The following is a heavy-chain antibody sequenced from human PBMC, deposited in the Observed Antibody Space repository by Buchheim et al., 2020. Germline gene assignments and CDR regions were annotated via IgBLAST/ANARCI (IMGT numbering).Heavy chain of an antibody. Sequence: QVQLVESGGGVVQPGRSLRLSCAASGFTFSSYGMHWVRQAPGKGLEWVAVIWYDGSNKYYADSVKGRFTISRDNSKNTLYLQMNSLRAEDTAVYYCARDPPPDVAAALGYYYGMDVWGQGTT. D-gene: IGHD6-13*01. V-gene: IGHV3-33*01. J-gene: IGHJ6*02. CDR3: ARDPPPDVAAALGYYYGMDV. CDR2: IWYDGSNK. CDR1: GFTFSSYG.